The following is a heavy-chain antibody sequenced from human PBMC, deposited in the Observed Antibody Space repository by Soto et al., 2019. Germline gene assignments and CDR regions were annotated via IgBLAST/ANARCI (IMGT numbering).Heavy chain of an antibody. CDR3: TTIAVPGTSAFDV. D-gene: IGHD6-19*01. V-gene: IGHV3-73*01. J-gene: IGHJ3*01. CDR2: IRNKTNSYAT. CDR1: GFTFSAST. Sequence: GGSLRLSCAASGFTFSASTIHWVRQASGKGLEWLGRIRNKTNSYATAYAASVKGRFTISREDSRNTAYLQMNSLKTEDTAVYYCTTIAVPGTSAFDVWGQGTMVTVS.